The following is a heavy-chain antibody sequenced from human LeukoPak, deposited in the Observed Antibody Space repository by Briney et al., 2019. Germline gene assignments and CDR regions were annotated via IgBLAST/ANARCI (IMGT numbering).Heavy chain of an antibody. CDR3: ARSDSSSWYSDY. J-gene: IGHJ4*02. Sequence: GESLKISCKGSGYSFTSYWIGWVRQMPGKGLGWMGIIYPGDSDTRYSPSFQCQVTISADKSISTAYLQWSSLRASDTAMYYCARSDSSSWYSDYWGQGALVTVSS. CDR2: IYPGDSDT. D-gene: IGHD6-13*01. V-gene: IGHV5-51*01. CDR1: GYSFTSYW.